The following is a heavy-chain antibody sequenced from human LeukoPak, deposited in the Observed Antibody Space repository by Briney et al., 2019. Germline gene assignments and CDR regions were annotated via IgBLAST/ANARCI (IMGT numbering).Heavy chain of an antibody. CDR3: AGASIVWGSYRYSLDY. V-gene: IGHV3-7*01. D-gene: IGHD3-16*02. CDR1: GFTFSSYG. J-gene: IGHJ4*02. Sequence: GGSLRLSCAASGFTFSSYGMHWVRQAPGKGLEWVANIKQDGSEKYYVDSVKGRFTISRDNAKNSLYLQMNSLRAEDTAVYYCAGASIVWGSYRYSLDYWGQGTLVTVSS. CDR2: IKQDGSEK.